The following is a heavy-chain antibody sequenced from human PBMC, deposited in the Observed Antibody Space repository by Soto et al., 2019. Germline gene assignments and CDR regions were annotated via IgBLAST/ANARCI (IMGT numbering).Heavy chain of an antibody. V-gene: IGHV3-30*18. CDR2: ISNDGGDK. J-gene: IGHJ3*02. Sequence: QVQLAESGGGVVQPGRSLTITCAASGFTLGTYGMHWVRQAPGKGLEWVAVISNDGGDKYYSDSVMGRFTISRDNSKNTLFRQMNSLRAEDTAVYFCAKEFFDSSGFYPSLDALDIWGQGTVVTVSS. CDR3: AKEFFDSSGFYPSLDALDI. CDR1: GFTLGTYG. D-gene: IGHD3-22*01.